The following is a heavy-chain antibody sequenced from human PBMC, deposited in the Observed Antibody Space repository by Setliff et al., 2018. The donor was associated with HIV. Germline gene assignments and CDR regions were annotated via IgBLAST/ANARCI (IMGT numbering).Heavy chain of an antibody. D-gene: IGHD1-26*01. CDR1: GYTFTRYG. V-gene: IGHV1-2*06. Sequence: GASVKVSCKASGYTFTRYGISWVRQAPGQGLEWMGRINPNSGGTNCAQRFQGRVTMTRDTSINTAYMDPSRLTSDDTAVYYCARDKEPWEGYYKYYSMDVWGKGTKVTVSS. CDR2: INPNSGGT. J-gene: IGHJ6*03. CDR3: ARDKEPWEGYYKYYSMDV.